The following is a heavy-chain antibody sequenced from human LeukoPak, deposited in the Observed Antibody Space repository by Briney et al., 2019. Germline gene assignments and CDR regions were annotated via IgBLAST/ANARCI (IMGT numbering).Heavy chain of an antibody. CDR3: ARDRTKDAAFDI. J-gene: IGHJ3*02. Sequence: PGGSLRLSCAASGFTFSSYGMHWVRQAPGKGLEWVAVIWYDGSNKYYADSVKGRFTISRDNSKNTLYLQMNSLRAEDRAVYYCARDRTKDAAFDIWGQGTMVTVSS. V-gene: IGHV3-33*01. CDR2: IWYDGSNK. CDR1: GFTFSSYG. D-gene: IGHD2-15*01.